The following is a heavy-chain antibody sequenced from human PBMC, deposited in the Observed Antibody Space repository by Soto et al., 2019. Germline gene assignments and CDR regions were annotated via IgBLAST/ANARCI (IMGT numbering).Heavy chain of an antibody. CDR1: GFTFSSYD. D-gene: IGHD3-10*01. Sequence: EVQLVESGGGLVQPGGSLRLSCAASGFTFSSYDMHWVRQATGKGLEWVSAIGTAGDTYYPGSVKGRFTISRENAKNSLYRQMNSLRAGDTAVYYCARASYYGSGAYYYYMDVWGKGTTVTVSS. V-gene: IGHV3-13*01. CDR2: IGTAGDT. CDR3: ARASYYGSGAYYYYMDV. J-gene: IGHJ6*03.